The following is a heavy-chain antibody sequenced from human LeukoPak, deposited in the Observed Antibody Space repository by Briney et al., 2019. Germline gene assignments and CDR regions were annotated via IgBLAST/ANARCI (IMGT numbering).Heavy chain of an antibody. CDR3: AKDWDGPDDI. D-gene: IGHD1-14*01. CDR1: GFTFSSYG. CDR2: ISYDGSNK. J-gene: IGHJ3*02. Sequence: GGSLRLSCAASGFTFSSYGMHWVRQAPGKGLEWVAFISYDGSNKYYADSVKGRFTISRDNSKNTLYLQMNSLRAEDTAVYYCAKDWDGPDDIWGQGTMVTVSS. V-gene: IGHV3-30*18.